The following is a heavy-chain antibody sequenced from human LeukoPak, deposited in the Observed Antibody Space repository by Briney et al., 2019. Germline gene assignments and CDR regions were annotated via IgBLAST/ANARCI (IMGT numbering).Heavy chain of an antibody. CDR1: GYSFSNYW. D-gene: IGHD1-1*01. V-gene: IGHV5-51*01. J-gene: IGHJ4*02. Sequence: GESLKISCQGPGYSFSNYWIAWVRQMPGKGLECMGIIYPGDSDTRYSPSFQGQVTISADRSISTAYLQWSSLKASDTAMYYCARHETGPYFDYWGQGTLVTVSS. CDR2: IYPGDSDT. CDR3: ARHETGPYFDY.